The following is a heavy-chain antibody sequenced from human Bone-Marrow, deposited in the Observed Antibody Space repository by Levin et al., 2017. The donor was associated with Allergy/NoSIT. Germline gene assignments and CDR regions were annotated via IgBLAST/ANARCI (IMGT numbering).Heavy chain of an antibody. J-gene: IGHJ4*02. CDR2: ISYSTNTI. V-gene: IGHV3-48*01. Sequence: GGSLRLSCAASGFSISDFNMHWVRQAPGKGLECVSFISYSTNTIYYAESVKGRFTISRDSAKNSLDLQMNSLGAEDTAVYYCGRGLGISHWGQGTLVTVSS. D-gene: IGHD2-15*01. CDR3: GRGLGISH. CDR1: GFSISDFN.